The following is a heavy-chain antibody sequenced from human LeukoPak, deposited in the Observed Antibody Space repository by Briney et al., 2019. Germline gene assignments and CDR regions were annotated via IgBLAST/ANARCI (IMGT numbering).Heavy chain of an antibody. J-gene: IGHJ4*02. V-gene: IGHV6-1*01. D-gene: IGHD3-22*01. CDR1: GDSVSRNGAA. Sequence: SQTLSLTCAISGDSVSRNGAAWDWIRQSPSRGLERLEKTYYRSQQWYSDYAPSVKGRITINADTSQNQFSLKLSSMTAADTAVYYCARGVVGYYDSSGYYSYFDYWGQGTLVTVSS. CDR2: TYYRSQQWYS. CDR3: ARGVVGYYDSSGYYSYFDY.